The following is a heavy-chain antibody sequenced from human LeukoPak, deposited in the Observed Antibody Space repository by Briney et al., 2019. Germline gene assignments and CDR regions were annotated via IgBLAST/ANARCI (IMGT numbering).Heavy chain of an antibody. CDR2: IYTSGST. CDR1: GGSISSYY. V-gene: IGHV4-4*07. D-gene: IGHD2-21*02. CDR3: AREGHPYCGGDCYFFQMDYYYYMDV. Sequence: SETLSLTCTVSGGSISSYYWSWIRQPAGKGLEWIGRIYTSGSTNYNPSLKSRVTMSVDTSKNQFSLKLSSVTAADTAVYYCAREGHPYCGGDCYFFQMDYYYYMDVWGKGTTVTISS. J-gene: IGHJ6*03.